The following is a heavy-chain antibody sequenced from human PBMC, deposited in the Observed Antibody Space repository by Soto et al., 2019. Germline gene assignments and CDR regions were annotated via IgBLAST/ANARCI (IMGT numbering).Heavy chain of an antibody. V-gene: IGHV5-10-1*01. J-gene: IGHJ6*02. CDR3: ARHSIWNYGMEV. CDR1: EYSCNSDL. CDR2: IDPSDSYT. D-gene: IGHD3-3*02. Sequence: CMVSEYSCNSDLMGQGGEMPGKGLEWMRRIDPSDSYTNYSPSFQGHVTISADKSIRTAYLQWSSLKASDTAMYYYARHSIWNYGMEVWRQGTTVTVSS.